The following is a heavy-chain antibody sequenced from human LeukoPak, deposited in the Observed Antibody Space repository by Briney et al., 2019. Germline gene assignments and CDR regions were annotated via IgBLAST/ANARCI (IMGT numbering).Heavy chain of an antibody. CDR1: GFTFTNYN. D-gene: IGHD3-10*01. CDR3: ARASGYYGSGSPFDY. J-gene: IGHJ4*02. Sequence: PGGSLRLSCVDSGFTFTNYNMNWVRQAPGKAMEWVSSITSSGTYTFYADSVKGRFTISRDNAKNSLFLQMDSLGPEDTAVYYCARASGYYGSGSPFDYWGQGTLVTVSS. CDR2: ITSSGTYT. V-gene: IGHV3-21*04.